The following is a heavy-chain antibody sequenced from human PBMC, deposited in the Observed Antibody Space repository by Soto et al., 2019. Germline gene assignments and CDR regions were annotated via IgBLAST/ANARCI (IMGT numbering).Heavy chain of an antibody. CDR3: ASGGSGSTAYYYGMDV. V-gene: IGHV3-30-3*01. CDR1: GFTFSSYA. D-gene: IGHD3-10*01. J-gene: IGHJ6*04. CDR2: ISYDGSNK. Sequence: GGSLRLSCAASGFTFSSYAMHWVRQAPGKGLEWVAVISYDGSNKYYADSVKGRFTISRDNSKNTLYLQMNSLRAEDTAVYYCASGGSGSTAYYYGMDVWGKGTTVTASS.